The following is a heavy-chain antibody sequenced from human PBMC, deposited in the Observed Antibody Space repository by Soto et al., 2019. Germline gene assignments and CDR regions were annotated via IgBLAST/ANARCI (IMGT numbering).Heavy chain of an antibody. Sequence: SETLSLTCTVSGGSISSSSYYWGWIRQPPGKGLEWIGSIYYSGSTYYNPSLKSRVTISVDTSKNQFSLKLSSVTAADTAVYYCARHITIFGVVIMEETNWFDPWGQGTLVTVSS. CDR2: IYYSGST. D-gene: IGHD3-3*01. CDR3: ARHITIFGVVIMEETNWFDP. J-gene: IGHJ5*02. CDR1: GGSISSSSYY. V-gene: IGHV4-39*01.